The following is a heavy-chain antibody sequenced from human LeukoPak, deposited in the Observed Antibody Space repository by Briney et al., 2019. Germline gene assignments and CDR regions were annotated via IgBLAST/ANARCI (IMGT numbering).Heavy chain of an antibody. Sequence: SETLSLTCTVSGGSISSGGYYWSWIRQPPGKGLEWIGYIYYSGSTNYNPSLKSRVTISVDTSKNQFSLKLSSVTAADTAIYYCARDGRSGYQDLWGPGTLVTVSS. J-gene: IGHJ5*02. CDR3: ARDGRSGYQDL. CDR1: GGSISSGGYY. V-gene: IGHV4-61*08. CDR2: IYYSGST. D-gene: IGHD5-12*01.